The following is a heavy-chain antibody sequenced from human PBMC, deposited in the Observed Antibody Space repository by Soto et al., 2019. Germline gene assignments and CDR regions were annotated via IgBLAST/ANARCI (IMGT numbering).Heavy chain of an antibody. J-gene: IGHJ6*02. CDR2: INANSGAT. D-gene: IGHD2-15*01. Sequence: ASVKVSSKASGYTFSDYYLHWVRQAPGQGLEWMGWINANSGATNFAQKFQGRVTMTRDTSIDTAYMDLNRLRSGDTPVYFCARSLKISECGMDVGGQGTTVTVCS. V-gene: IGHV1-2*02. CDR1: GYTFSDYY. CDR3: ARSLKISECGMDV.